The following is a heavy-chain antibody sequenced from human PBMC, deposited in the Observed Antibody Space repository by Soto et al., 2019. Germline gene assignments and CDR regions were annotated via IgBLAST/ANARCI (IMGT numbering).Heavy chain of an antibody. Sequence: KTSETLSLTCTVSGGSISSYYWSWIRQPPGKGLEWIGYIYYSGSTNYNPSLKSRVTISVGTSKNQFSLKLSSVTAADTAVYYCARSDIVVVPAAIRTHYYYYGMDVWGQGTTVTISS. CDR3: ARSDIVVVPAAIRTHYYYYGMDV. CDR1: GGSISSYY. V-gene: IGHV4-59*01. CDR2: IYYSGST. J-gene: IGHJ6*02. D-gene: IGHD2-2*01.